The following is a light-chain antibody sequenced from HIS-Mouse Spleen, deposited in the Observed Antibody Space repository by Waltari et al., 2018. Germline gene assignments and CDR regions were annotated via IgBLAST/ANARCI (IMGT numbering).Light chain of an antibody. CDR2: EDS. CDR1: ALPKKY. CDR3: YSTDSSGNHRV. Sequence: SYELTQPPSVSVSPGQTARITCSGDALPKKYAYWYQQKSGQAPVLVIYEDSKRPSGIPVGFSGSSSGTMATVTISGAQVEDEADYYCYSTDSSGNHRVFGGGTKLTVL. J-gene: IGLJ2*01. V-gene: IGLV3-10*01.